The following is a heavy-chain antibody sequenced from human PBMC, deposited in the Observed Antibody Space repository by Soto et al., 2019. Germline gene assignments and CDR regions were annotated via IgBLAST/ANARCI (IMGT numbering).Heavy chain of an antibody. V-gene: IGHV3-9*01. J-gene: IGHJ4*02. CDR2: ISWNSGSI. D-gene: IGHD3-10*01. CDR1: GFTFDDYA. Sequence: PGVSLRLSCAGSGFTFDDYAMHWVRQAPGKGLEWVSGISWNSGSIGYADSVKGRFTISRDNAKNSLYLQMNSLRAEDTALYYCAKDNTVRGVIFQTRQFDYWGQGTLVTV. CDR3: AKDNTVRGVIFQTRQFDY.